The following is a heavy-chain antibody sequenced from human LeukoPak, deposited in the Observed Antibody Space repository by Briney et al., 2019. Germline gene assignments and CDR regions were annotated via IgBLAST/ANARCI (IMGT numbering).Heavy chain of an antibody. J-gene: IGHJ4*02. CDR3: ARRGGSGSPIDY. CDR1: GFSLSFYS. V-gene: IGHV3-21*01. Sequence: PGGSLRLSCAASGFSLSFYSLDWVRQAPGRGLEWDSSIDVRGSGMFYADSVKGRFIISRDNAQNSLYLQMHSLRAEDTAVYFCARRGGSGSPIDYWGQGTLVTVSS. CDR2: IDVRGSGM. D-gene: IGHD3-10*01.